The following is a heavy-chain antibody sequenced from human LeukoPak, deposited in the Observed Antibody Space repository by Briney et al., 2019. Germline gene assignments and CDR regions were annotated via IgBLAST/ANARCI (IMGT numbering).Heavy chain of an antibody. CDR1: GGSFSGYY. CDR3: AREHRVTMIVVVIRGAFDI. V-gene: IGHV4-34*01. Sequence: SETLCLTCAVYGGSFSGYYRSWIRQPPGKGLEWIGEINHSGSTNYNPSLKSRVTISVDTSKNQFSLKLSSVTAADTAVYYCAREHRVTMIVVVIRGAFDIWGQGTMVTVSS. D-gene: IGHD3-22*01. CDR2: INHSGST. J-gene: IGHJ3*02.